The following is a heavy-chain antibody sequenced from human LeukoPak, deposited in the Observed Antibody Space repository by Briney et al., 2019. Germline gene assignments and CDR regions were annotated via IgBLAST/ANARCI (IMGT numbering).Heavy chain of an antibody. CDR1: GGTFSSYA. V-gene: IGHV1-69*05. D-gene: IGHD6-6*01. Sequence: SVKVSCKASGGTFSSYAISWVRQAPGQGLEWMGGIIPIFGTANYAQKFQGRVTMTRDMSTSTVYMELSSLRSEDTAVYYCATGKKYSSWEVGYWGQGTLVTVSS. CDR2: IIPIFGTA. J-gene: IGHJ4*02. CDR3: ATGKKYSSWEVGY.